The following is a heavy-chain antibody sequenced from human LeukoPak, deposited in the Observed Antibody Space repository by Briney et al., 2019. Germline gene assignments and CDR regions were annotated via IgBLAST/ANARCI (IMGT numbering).Heavy chain of an antibody. J-gene: IGHJ1*01. D-gene: IGHD3-10*01. V-gene: IGHV4-39*01. Sequence: SETLSLTCTVSGCSISSSSYYWGWIRQPPGKGLEWIGSIYYSGSTYYNPSLKSRVTISVDTSKNQFSLKLSSVTAADTAVYYCARLFPLWFGELLSTEYFQHWGQGTLVTVSS. CDR3: ARLFPLWFGELLSTEYFQH. CDR2: IYYSGST. CDR1: GCSISSSSYY.